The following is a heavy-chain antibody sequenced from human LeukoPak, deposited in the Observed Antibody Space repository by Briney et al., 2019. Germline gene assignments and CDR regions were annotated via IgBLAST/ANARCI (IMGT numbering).Heavy chain of an antibody. CDR2: INSDDSST. J-gene: IGHJ5*02. Sequence: GGSLRLSCAASGFTFSNYWMHWVRQAPGKGLVWVSRINSDDSSTSYADSVKGRFTISRDNTKNTLYLQMNSLRAEDTAVYYCARDPHGYWWFDPWGQGTLVTVSS. D-gene: IGHD5-18*01. CDR3: ARDPHGYWWFDP. CDR1: GFTFSNYW. V-gene: IGHV3-74*01.